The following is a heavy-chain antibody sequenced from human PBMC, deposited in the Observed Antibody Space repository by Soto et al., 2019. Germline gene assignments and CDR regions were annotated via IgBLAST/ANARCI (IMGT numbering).Heavy chain of an antibody. D-gene: IGHD6-13*01. J-gene: IGHJ4*02. CDR2: IHYSGST. Sequence: QVQLQESGPGLVKPSETLSLTCTAAGGSISSYYWSWIRQPPGKGLEWIGYIHYSGSTNYNPSRKSRVTRSVDTSKNQLSLKLSSVAAADTAVYYCARGSTGYSSSWYRYWGQGTLVTVSS. CDR3: ARGSTGYSSSWYRY. CDR1: GGSISSYY. V-gene: IGHV4-59*08.